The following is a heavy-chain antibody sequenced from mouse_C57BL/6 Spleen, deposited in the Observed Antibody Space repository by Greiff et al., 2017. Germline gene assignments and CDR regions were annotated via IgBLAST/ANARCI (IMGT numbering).Heavy chain of an antibody. CDR2: IRSKSSNYAT. V-gene: IGHV10-3*01. CDR1: GFTFNTYA. D-gene: IGHD1-1*01. J-gene: IGHJ4*01. Sequence: EVKLVESGGGLVQPKGSLTLSCAASGFTFNTYAMHWVRQAPGKGLEWVARIRSKSSNYATYYADSVKDRITISRDDSQSMLYLQMNNLKTEDTAMYYCVRDPHYYGSRVDDYAMDYWGQGTSVTVAS. CDR3: VRDPHYYGSRVDDYAMDY.